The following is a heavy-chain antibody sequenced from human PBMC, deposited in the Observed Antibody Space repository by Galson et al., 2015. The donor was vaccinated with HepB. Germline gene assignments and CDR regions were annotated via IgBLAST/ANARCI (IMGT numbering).Heavy chain of an antibody. CDR1: GHTLIELS. Sequence: SVKVSCKVSGHTLIELSMHWVRQAPGKGLEWMGGFDPEDGETIYAQKFQGRVTMTEDTSTDTAYMELSSLRSEDTAVYYCATDSMFGGRYYYYGVDVWGQGTLVTVSS. CDR3: ATDSMFGGRYYYYGVDV. CDR2: FDPEDGET. V-gene: IGHV1-24*01. J-gene: IGHJ6*02. D-gene: IGHD3-16*01.